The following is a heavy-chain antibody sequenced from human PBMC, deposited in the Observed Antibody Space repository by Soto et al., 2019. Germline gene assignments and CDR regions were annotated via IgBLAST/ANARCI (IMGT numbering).Heavy chain of an antibody. V-gene: IGHV3-23*01. CDR2: ISAGAVAT. CDR3: AKGRESSGSYRPFDY. D-gene: IGHD3-22*01. Sequence: GGYLRLSCAASGFTFSSYAMSWVRQAPGKGLEWVSAISAGAVATNYADSVKGRFTISRDNSKNTLYLQMNSLRAEDTAVYYCAKGRESSGSYRPFDYWGQGALATVSS. CDR1: GFTFSSYA. J-gene: IGHJ4*02.